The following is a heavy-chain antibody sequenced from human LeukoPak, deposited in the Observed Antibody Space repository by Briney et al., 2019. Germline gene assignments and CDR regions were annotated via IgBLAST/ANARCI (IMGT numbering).Heavy chain of an antibody. V-gene: IGHV4-59*01. J-gene: IGHJ4*02. D-gene: IGHD1-26*01. CDR1: GDSISDYY. Sequence: SETLSLTCTVSGDSISDYYWNWIRQPPGKGLEWTGSIHYSGTTNYNPSLKSRVTISVDTPKNQFSLKLNSVTAADTAVYYCARDVTGSYRPTFDYWDQGTPVTVSS. CDR2: IHYSGTT. CDR3: ARDVTGSYRPTFDY.